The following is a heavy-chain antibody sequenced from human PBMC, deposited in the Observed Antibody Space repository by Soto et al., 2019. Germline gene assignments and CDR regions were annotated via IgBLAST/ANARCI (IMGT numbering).Heavy chain of an antibody. CDR2: ISWNSGSI. J-gene: IGHJ4*02. CDR3: AKDMGDGYNFGGFDY. CDR1: GFTFDDYA. D-gene: IGHD5-12*01. V-gene: IGHV3-9*01. Sequence: GGSLRLSCAASGFTFDDYAMHWVRQAPGKGLEWVSGISWNSGSIGYADSVKGRFTISRDNAKNSLYLQMNSLRAEDTALYYCAKDMGDGYNFGGFDYWGQGTLVTVSS.